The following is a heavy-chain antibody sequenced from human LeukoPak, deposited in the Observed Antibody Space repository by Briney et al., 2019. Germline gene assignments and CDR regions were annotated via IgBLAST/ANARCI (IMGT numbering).Heavy chain of an antibody. Sequence: SETLSLTCTVSGGSISSYYWSWIRQPPGKGLEWIGYIYYSGSTNYNPSLKSRVTISVDTSKNQFSLKLSSVTAADTAVYYCARHSAHGYFQHWGQGTLVTVSS. V-gene: IGHV4-59*08. CDR3: ARHSAHGYFQH. CDR1: GGSISSYY. CDR2: IYYSGST. J-gene: IGHJ1*01.